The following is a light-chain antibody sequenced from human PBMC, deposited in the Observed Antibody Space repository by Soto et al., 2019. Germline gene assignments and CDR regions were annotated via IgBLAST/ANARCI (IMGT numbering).Light chain of an antibody. CDR3: GAWDYTETAVL. V-gene: IGLV1-51*02. Sequence: QSALTQPPSVSAAPGQKVTISCSGSSSNVGNHHVSWYQQLPGTAPRLLIYENYKRASGIPDRFSGSKSGTSATLDITGLQTGDEADYYCGAWDYTETAVLFGGGTQLTVL. J-gene: IGLJ3*02. CDR1: SSNVGNHH. CDR2: ENY.